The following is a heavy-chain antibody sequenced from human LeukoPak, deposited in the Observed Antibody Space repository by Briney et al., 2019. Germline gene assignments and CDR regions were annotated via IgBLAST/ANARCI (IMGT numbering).Heavy chain of an antibody. J-gene: IGHJ6*02. CDR1: GFTFSSYG. D-gene: IGHD3-3*01. Sequence: GRSLRLSCAASGFTFSSYGMHWVRQAPGKGLEWVAVISYDGGNKYYADSVKGRFTISRDNSKNTLYLQMNSLRAEDTAVYYCAKAHGDPYYDFWSGYYTSYYYYGMDVWGQGTTVTVSS. V-gene: IGHV3-30*18. CDR3: AKAHGDPYYDFWSGYYTSYYYYGMDV. CDR2: ISYDGGNK.